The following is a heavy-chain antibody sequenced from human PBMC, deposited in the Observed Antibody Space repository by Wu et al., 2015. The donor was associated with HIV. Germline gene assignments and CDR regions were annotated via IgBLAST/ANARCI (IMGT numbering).Heavy chain of an antibody. D-gene: IGHD3-10*01. Sequence: QVQLVQSGAEVKKPGASVKVSCKASGYTFTSYDINWVRQATGQGLEWMGWMNPNSGNTGYAQKFQGRVTMTRNTSISTAYMELSSLRSEDTAVYYCARGGKDAMGSGSYYYDAFDIVGPRXNGPPSLQ. CDR1: GYTFTSYD. CDR2: MNPNSGNT. V-gene: IGHV1-8*01. J-gene: IGHJ3*02. CDR3: ARGGKDAMGSGSYYYDAFDI.